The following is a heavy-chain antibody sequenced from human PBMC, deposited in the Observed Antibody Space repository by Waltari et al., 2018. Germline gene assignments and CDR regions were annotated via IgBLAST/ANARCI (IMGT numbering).Heavy chain of an antibody. V-gene: IGHV3-30-3*01. CDR2: ISYDGSNK. Sequence: QVQLVESGGGVVQPGRSLRLSCAASGFTFSSYAMHWVRQAPGKGLEWVAVISYDGSNKDYADSVKGRFTISRDNSKNTLYLQMNSLRAEDTAVYYCARATWDSSSWYAPDYWGQGTLVTVSS. J-gene: IGHJ4*02. CDR3: ARATWDSSSWYAPDY. CDR1: GFTFSSYA. D-gene: IGHD6-13*01.